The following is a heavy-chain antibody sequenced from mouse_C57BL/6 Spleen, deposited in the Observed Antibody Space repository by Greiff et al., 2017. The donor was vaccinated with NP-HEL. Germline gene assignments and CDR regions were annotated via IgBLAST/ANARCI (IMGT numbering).Heavy chain of an antibody. V-gene: IGHV1-82*01. CDR3: ARYYGSSYVDY. D-gene: IGHD1-1*01. CDR1: GYAFSSSW. J-gene: IGHJ2*01. CDR2: IYPGDGDT. Sequence: VHLVESGPELVKPGASVKISCKASGYAFSSSWMNWVKQRPGKGLEWIGRIYPGDGDTNYNGKFKGKATLTADKSSSTAYMQLSSLTSEDSAVYFCARYYGSSYVDYWGQGTTLTVSS.